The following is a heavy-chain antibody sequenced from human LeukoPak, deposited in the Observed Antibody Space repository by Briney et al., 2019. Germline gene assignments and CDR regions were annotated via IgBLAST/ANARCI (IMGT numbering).Heavy chain of an antibody. CDR1: GDSINYYY. J-gene: IGHJ4*02. V-gene: IGHV4-59*01. CDR3: ARKGGHFDY. CDR2: VYYNGSA. D-gene: IGHD2-15*01. Sequence: PSETLSLTCTVSGDSINYYYWSWIRQSPGKGLEWIGYVYYNGSAKYNPSLKSRVTISVDMSKNQFSLKVSSVTAADTAIYYCARKGGHFDYWGQGNLVTVSS.